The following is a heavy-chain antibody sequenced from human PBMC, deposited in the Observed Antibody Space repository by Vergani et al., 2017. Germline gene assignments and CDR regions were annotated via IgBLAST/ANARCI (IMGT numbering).Heavy chain of an antibody. V-gene: IGHV1-2*02. J-gene: IGHJ4*02. CDR3: ARPVSFSGIAAADY. CDR2: INPNSGGT. CDR1: GYTFTGYY. Sequence: QVQLVQSGAEVKKPGASVKVSCKDSGYTFTGYYMHWVRQAPGKGLEWMGWINPNSGGTNYAQKFQGRVTMTRDTSISTAYMELSRLRSDDTAVYYCARPVSFSGIAAADYWGQGTLVTVSS. D-gene: IGHD6-13*01.